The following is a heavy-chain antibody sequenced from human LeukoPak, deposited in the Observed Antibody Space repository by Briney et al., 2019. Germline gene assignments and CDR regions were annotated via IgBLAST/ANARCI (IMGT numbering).Heavy chain of an antibody. CDR3: AAAYDILTGYYSSGADYYYGMDV. V-gene: IGHV1-58*01. Sequence: SVKVSCTASGFTFTSSAVQWVRQTRGQRLEWIGWIVVGSGNTNYAQKFQERVTITRDMSTSTAYMELSSLRSEDTAVYYCAAAYDILTGYYSSGADYYYGMDVWGQGTTVTVSS. J-gene: IGHJ6*02. CDR2: IVVGSGNT. CDR1: GFTFTSSA. D-gene: IGHD3-9*01.